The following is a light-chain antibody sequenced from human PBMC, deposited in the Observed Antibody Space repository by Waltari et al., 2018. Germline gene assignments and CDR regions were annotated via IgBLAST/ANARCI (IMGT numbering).Light chain of an antibody. CDR1: QDISSW. CDR3: QQANSFPLLT. CDR2: AAS. Sequence: DIQMTQSPSSVSASVGVRVTITCRASQDISSWLAWYQQQPGKAPKLLIYAASSLQSGVPSRFSGSGSGTDFTLTISSLQPEDFATYYCQQANSFPLLTFGGGTKVELK. J-gene: IGKJ4*01. V-gene: IGKV1-12*01.